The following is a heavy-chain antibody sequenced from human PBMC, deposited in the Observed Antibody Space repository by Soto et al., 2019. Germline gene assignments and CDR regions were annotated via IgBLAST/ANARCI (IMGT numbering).Heavy chain of an antibody. D-gene: IGHD5-18*01. CDR2: ISGSGGST. V-gene: IGHV3-23*01. CDR3: AKGKAAVTYSYGPQCDY. CDR1: GFTFSSYA. Sequence: GGSLRLSCAASGFTFSSYAISWVRQAPGKGLEWVSAISGSGGSTYYADSVKGRFTISRDNSKNTLYLQMNSLRAEDTAVYYCAKGKAAVTYSYGPQCDYWGQGTLVTVSS. J-gene: IGHJ4*02.